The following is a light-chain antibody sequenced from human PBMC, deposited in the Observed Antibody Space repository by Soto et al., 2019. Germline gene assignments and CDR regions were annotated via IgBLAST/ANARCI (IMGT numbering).Light chain of an antibody. J-gene: IGLJ1*01. Sequence: QSALTQPRSVSGSPAQSVTISCTGTSSDVGGYNHVSWYQQHPGKAPKLIIYDVSTRPSGVPDRFSGSKSGNTASLTISGLQAEDEADYYCCSHAGSSVVFGTGTKVTVL. V-gene: IGLV2-11*01. CDR1: SSDVGGYNH. CDR2: DVS. CDR3: CSHAGSSVV.